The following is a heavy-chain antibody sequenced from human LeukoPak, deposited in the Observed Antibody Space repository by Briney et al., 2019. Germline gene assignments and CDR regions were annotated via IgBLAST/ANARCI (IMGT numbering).Heavy chain of an antibody. CDR1: GGSFSGYY. V-gene: IGHV4-34*01. CDR3: ARVSARATGYYYYYYYMDV. J-gene: IGHJ6*03. D-gene: IGHD5-18*01. CDR2: INHSGST. Sequence: SETLSLTCAVYGGSFSGYYWSWIRQPPGKGLEWIGEINHSGSTNYNPSLKSRVTISVDTSKNQFSLKLSSVTAADTAVYYCARVSARATGYYYYYYYMDVWGKGTTVTVSS.